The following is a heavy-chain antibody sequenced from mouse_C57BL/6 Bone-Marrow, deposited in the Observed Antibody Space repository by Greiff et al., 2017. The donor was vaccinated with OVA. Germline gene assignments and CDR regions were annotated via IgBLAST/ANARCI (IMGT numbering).Heavy chain of an antibody. CDR2: IDPENGDT. V-gene: IGHV14-4*01. J-gene: IGHJ1*03. CDR1: GFNIKDDY. CDR3: TTLYSNYWYFDV. Sequence: VQLQQSGAALVRPGASVKLSCTASGFNIKDDYMHWVKQRPEQGLEWIGWIDPENGDTEYASKFQGKATITADTSSNTAYLQLSSLTSEDTAVYYCTTLYSNYWYFDVWGTGTTVTVSS. D-gene: IGHD2-5*01.